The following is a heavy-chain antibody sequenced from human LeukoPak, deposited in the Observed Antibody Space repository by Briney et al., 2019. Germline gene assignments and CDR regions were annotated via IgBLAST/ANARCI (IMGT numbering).Heavy chain of an antibody. V-gene: IGHV4-59*08. D-gene: IGHD6-13*01. Sequence: SETLSLTCTVPGGSISNYYWSWIRQPLGKGLEWIGYIYYSGSTNYNPSLKSRVTISLDTSKNQFSLKLSSVTAADTAVYYCARQSRATGTLNSWGQGTLVTVSS. CDR2: IYYSGST. CDR3: ARQSRATGTLNS. J-gene: IGHJ4*02. CDR1: GGSISNYY.